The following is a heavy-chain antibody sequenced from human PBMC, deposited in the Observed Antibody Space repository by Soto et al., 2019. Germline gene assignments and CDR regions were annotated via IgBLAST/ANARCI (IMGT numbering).Heavy chain of an antibody. V-gene: IGHV3-33*01. D-gene: IGHD6-13*01. CDR2: IWYDGSNK. CDR3: ARDLRIAAAGPNWFDP. Sequence: PGGSLRLSCAASGFTFSSYGMHWVRQAPGKGLEWVAVIWYDGSNKYYADSVKGRFTISRDNSKNTLYLQMNSLRAEDTAVYYCARDLRIAAAGPNWFDPWGQGTLVTVSS. J-gene: IGHJ5*02. CDR1: GFTFSSYG.